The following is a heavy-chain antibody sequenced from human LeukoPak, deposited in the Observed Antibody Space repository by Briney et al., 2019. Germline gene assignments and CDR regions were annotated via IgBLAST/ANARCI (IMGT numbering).Heavy chain of an antibody. D-gene: IGHD3-10*01. CDR2: INHSGST. Sequence: SETLSLTCAVYGGSFSGYYWSWIRQPPGKGLEWIGEINHSGSTNYNPSLKSRVTISVDTSKNQFSLKLSSVTAADTAVYYCARGRGGDGIDPRGQGTLVTVSS. V-gene: IGHV4-34*01. CDR3: ARGRGGDGIDP. CDR1: GGSFSGYY. J-gene: IGHJ5*02.